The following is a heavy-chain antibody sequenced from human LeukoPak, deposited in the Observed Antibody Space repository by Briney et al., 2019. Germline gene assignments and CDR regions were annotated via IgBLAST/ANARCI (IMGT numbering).Heavy chain of an antibody. D-gene: IGHD2-15*01. J-gene: IGHJ3*02. CDR2: INTNTGNP. V-gene: IGHV7-4-1*02. CDR1: GYTFTSYY. CDR3: AREIGVAAPLPDAFDI. Sequence: ASVKVSCKASGYTFTSYYMHWVRQAPGQGLEWMGWINTNTGNPTYAQGFTGRFVFSLDTSVSTAYLQISSLKAEDTAVYYCAREIGVAAPLPDAFDIRGQGTMVTVSS.